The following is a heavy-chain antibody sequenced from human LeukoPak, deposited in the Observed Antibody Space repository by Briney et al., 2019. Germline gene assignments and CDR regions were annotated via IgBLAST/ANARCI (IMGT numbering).Heavy chain of an antibody. D-gene: IGHD1-20*01. CDR3: ARLTGTYYYYYGMDV. V-gene: IGHV3-30*04. CDR2: ISYDGSNK. J-gene: IGHJ6*02. Sequence: QPGRSLRLSCAASGFTFSSYAMHWVRQAPGKGLEWVAVISYDGSNKYYADSVKGRFTISRDNSKNTLYLQMNSLRAEDTAVYYCARLTGTYYYYYGMDVWGQGTTVTVSS. CDR1: GFTFSSYA.